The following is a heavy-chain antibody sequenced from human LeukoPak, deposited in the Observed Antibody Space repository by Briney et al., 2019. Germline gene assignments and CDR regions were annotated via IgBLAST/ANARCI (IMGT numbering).Heavy chain of an antibody. J-gene: IGHJ6*02. Sequence: GGSLRLSCAASAFTFSSHAMSWVRQAPGMGLEWVSVITGSGGNTYYADSVKGRFTISKDNSKNTVYLQMSSLRVDDTAVYYCAKAASSSWPSYYYGMDVWGQGTTVTVSS. CDR1: AFTFSSHA. CDR3: AKAASSSWPSYYYGMDV. V-gene: IGHV3-23*01. D-gene: IGHD6-13*01. CDR2: ITGSGGNT.